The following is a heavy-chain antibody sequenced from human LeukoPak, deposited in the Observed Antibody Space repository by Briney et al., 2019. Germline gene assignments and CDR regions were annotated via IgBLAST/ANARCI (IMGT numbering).Heavy chain of an antibody. CDR2: IYYSGST. CDR3: ARHEAPEDYFDY. J-gene: IGHJ4*02. CDR1: GGSISSYY. Sequence: SETLSLTCTVSGGSISSYYWSWIRQPPGKGLEWIGYIYYSGSTNYNPSLKSRVTISVDTSKNQFSLKLSSVTAADTAVYYCARHEAPEDYFDYWGQGTLVTVSS. V-gene: IGHV4-59*08. D-gene: IGHD1-14*01.